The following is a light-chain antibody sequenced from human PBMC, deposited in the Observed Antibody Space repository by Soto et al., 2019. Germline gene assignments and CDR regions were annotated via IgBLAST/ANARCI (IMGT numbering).Light chain of an antibody. CDR1: SSDVGNYNL. J-gene: IGLJ7*01. CDR3: CSYAGSSTRWV. Sequence: QSALTQPASVSGSPGQSITISCTGTSSDVGNYNLVSWYQQHPGKAPKLMIFEGSKRPSGVSNRFSGSKSGNTASLTISGLQAEDEAHYYCCSYAGSSTRWVFGGGTQLTVL. CDR2: EGS. V-gene: IGLV2-23*01.